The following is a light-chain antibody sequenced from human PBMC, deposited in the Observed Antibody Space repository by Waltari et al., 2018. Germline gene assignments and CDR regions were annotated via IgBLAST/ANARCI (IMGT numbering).Light chain of an antibody. CDR1: QSLLDTSNHKNY. CDR3: QQYSGSPLT. V-gene: IGKV4-1*01. CDR2: WAS. J-gene: IGKJ4*01. Sequence: DIVLTQSPDSLAVSLGERATINCKSSQSLLDTSNHKNYLAWYRPKPGQPPQLLFYWASTRNSGVPGRLSGGGSGSDFTLTISGLQADDVAVYYCQQYSGSPLTFGGGTKVEIE.